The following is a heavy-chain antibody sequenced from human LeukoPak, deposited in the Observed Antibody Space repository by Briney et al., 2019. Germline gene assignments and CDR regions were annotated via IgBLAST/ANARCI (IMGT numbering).Heavy chain of an antibody. J-gene: IGHJ5*02. CDR1: GGSISSGGYY. CDR2: IYYSGST. V-gene: IGHV4-31*03. Sequence: SQTLSLTCTVSGGSISSGGYYWSWIRQHPGKGLEWIGYIYYSGSTYYNPSLKSRVTISVDTSKNQFSLKLSSVTAADTAVYYCARTIAEIGWFDPWGQGTLVTVSS. CDR3: ARTIAEIGWFDP. D-gene: IGHD6-13*01.